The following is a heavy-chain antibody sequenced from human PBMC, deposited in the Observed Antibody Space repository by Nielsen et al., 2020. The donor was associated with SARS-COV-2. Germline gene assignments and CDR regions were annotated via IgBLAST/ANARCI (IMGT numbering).Heavy chain of an antibody. Sequence: QTLSLTCAISGDSVSSSSAAWNWLRQSPSRGLEWLGRTYYRSKWYNDYAVSVKSRITINPDTSKNQFSLHLNSVTPEDTAVYYCARARGAYGDYYYYYYTDVWGKGTTVTVSS. CDR2: TYYRSKWYN. J-gene: IGHJ6*03. CDR1: GDSVSSSSAA. V-gene: IGHV6-1*01. CDR3: ARARGAYGDYYYYYYTDV. D-gene: IGHD4-17*01.